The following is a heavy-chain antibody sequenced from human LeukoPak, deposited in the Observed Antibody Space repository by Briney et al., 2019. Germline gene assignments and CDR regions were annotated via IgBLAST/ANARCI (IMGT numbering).Heavy chain of an antibody. V-gene: IGHV3-30*18. CDR3: AKDRGIAVVGYFDY. Sequence: GRSLRLSCAASGFTFSSYGMHWVRQAPGKGLEWVAVISYDGSNKYYADSVKGRFTISRDNSKNTLYLQMNSLRAEDTAVYYCAKDRGIAVVGYFDYWGQGTLVTVSS. D-gene: IGHD6-19*01. CDR2: ISYDGSNK. J-gene: IGHJ4*02. CDR1: GFTFSSYG.